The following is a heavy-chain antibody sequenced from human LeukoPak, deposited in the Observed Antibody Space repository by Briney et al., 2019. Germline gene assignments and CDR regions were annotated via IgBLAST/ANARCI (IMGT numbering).Heavy chain of an antibody. Sequence: PSETLSLTCAVSGVAISRGGYAWNWIRQPPGKGLEWIAYIYHSGTTYYNPSLKSRATISVDTSKNQFSLKLSSVTAADTAVYYCARDSSGYYYGLDYWGQGTLVTVSS. CDR2: IYHSGTT. V-gene: IGHV4-30-4*07. CDR3: ARDSSGYYYGLDY. CDR1: GVAISRGGYA. J-gene: IGHJ4*02. D-gene: IGHD3-22*01.